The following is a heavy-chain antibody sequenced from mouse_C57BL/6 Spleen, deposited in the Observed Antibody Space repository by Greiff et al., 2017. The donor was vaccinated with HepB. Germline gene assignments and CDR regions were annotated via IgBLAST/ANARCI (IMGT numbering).Heavy chain of an antibody. CDR3: TRDKGIDYYAMDY. CDR2: ISSGGDYI. CDR1: GFTFSSYA. V-gene: IGHV5-9-1*02. Sequence: VQLKESGEGLVKPGGSLKLSCAASGFTFSSYAMSWVRQTPEKRLEWVAYISSGGDYIYYADTVKGRFTISRDNARNTLYLQMSSLKSEDTAMYYCTRDKGIDYYAMDYWGQGTSVTVSS. J-gene: IGHJ4*01.